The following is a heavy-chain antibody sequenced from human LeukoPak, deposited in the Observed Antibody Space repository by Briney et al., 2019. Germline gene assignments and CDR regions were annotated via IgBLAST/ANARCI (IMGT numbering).Heavy chain of an antibody. CDR1: GYTFTTYG. D-gene: IGHD5-24*01. CDR2: ISAYNGNT. CDR3: ARALVDGHKELGY. V-gene: IGHV1-18*01. J-gene: IGHJ4*02. Sequence: ASVKVSCKASGYTFTTYGITWARQAPGQGLEWMGWISAYNGNTNYAQKLQGRVTMTTDTSTSTAYMELRSLRSDDTAVYYCARALVDGHKELGYWGQGTLVTVSS.